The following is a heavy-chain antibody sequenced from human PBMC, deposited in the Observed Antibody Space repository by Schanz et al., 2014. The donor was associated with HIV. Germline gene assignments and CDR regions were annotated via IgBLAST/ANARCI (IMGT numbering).Heavy chain of an antibody. CDR1: GFTFSNYG. Sequence: QVQLVESGGGVVQPGRSLRLSCTASGFTFSNYGMHWVRQAPGKGLEWVAAIWYDGSNKFYADSVKGRFTISRDNSKNTLYLQMNSLRAEDTAVYYCVMGTTVGNSFDSWGQGTLVTVSS. D-gene: IGHD4-17*01. CDR2: IWYDGSNK. V-gene: IGHV3-33*01. CDR3: VMGTTVGNSFDS. J-gene: IGHJ4*02.